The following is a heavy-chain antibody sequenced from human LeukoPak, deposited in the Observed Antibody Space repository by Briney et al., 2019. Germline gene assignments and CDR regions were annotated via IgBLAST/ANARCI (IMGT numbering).Heavy chain of an antibody. Sequence: GGSLRLSCAASGFTFSSYAMSWVRQAPGKGLEWVSAISGSGGSTYYADSVKGRFTISRDNSKNTLYLQMNSLRAEDTAVYYCARDLDGDYVGALEFDYWGQGTLVTVSS. V-gene: IGHV3-23*01. CDR2: ISGSGGST. CDR3: ARDLDGDYVGALEFDY. J-gene: IGHJ4*02. CDR1: GFTFSSYA. D-gene: IGHD4-17*01.